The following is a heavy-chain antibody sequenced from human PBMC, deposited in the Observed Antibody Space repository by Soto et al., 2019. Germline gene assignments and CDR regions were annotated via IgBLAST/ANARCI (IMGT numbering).Heavy chain of an antibody. Sequence: ASVKVSCKASVYTFTNYGFTWVRQTPGQGLEWLGWISTYNGNTKYAQKVQGRLTMTTDTSTSTANMELTSLRPDDTALYYCARTTVTASYYYMGVWGKGSTVTVSS. CDR3: ARTTVTASYYYMGV. D-gene: IGHD4-17*01. V-gene: IGHV1-18*01. CDR1: VYTFTNYG. J-gene: IGHJ6*03. CDR2: ISTYNGNT.